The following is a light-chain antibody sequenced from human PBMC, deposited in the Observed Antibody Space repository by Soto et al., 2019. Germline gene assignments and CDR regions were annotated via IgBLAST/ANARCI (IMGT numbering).Light chain of an antibody. J-gene: IGKJ5*01. Sequence: EIVLTQSPATLSLSPGERATLSCRASQSVSKYLAWYQQKLGQPPRLLIYNASNRATGIPARFSASGSGTDFPLTISSLEPDDFAVYYCQQRSSWPLTFGQGTRLEVK. CDR1: QSVSKY. CDR3: QQRSSWPLT. CDR2: NAS. V-gene: IGKV3-11*01.